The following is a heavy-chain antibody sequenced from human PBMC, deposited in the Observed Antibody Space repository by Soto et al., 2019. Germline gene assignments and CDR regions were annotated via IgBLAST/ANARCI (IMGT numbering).Heavy chain of an antibody. CDR1: GFTFSSYG. Sequence: LRLSCAASGFTFSSYGMHWVRQAPGKGLEWVAVIWYDGSNKYYADSVKGRFTISRDNSKNTLYLQMNSLRAEDTAVYYCARGICSSTSCLLYYYYGMDVWGQGTTVTVSS. V-gene: IGHV3-33*01. J-gene: IGHJ6*02. D-gene: IGHD2-2*01. CDR3: ARGICSSTSCLLYYYYGMDV. CDR2: IWYDGSNK.